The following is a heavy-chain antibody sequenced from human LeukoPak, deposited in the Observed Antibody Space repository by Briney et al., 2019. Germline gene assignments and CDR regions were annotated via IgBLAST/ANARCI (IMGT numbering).Heavy chain of an antibody. CDR2: MNPNSGNT. Sequence: ASVKVSCKASGYTFTNYDINWVRQATGQGLEWMGWMNPNSGNTGYAQKFQGRVTMTGDTSISTAYMELSSLRSDDTAVYYCARMHYYDSSGLNWFDPWGQGTLVTVSS. CDR3: ARMHYYDSSGLNWFDP. J-gene: IGHJ5*02. V-gene: IGHV1-8*01. CDR1: GYTFTNYD. D-gene: IGHD3-22*01.